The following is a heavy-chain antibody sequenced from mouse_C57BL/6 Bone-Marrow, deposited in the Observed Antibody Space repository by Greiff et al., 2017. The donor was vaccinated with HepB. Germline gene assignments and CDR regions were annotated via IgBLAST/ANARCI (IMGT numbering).Heavy chain of an antibody. CDR2: IHPNSGST. Sequence: QVHVKQSGAELVKPGASVKLSCKASGYTFTSYWMHWVKQRPGQGLEWIGMIHPNSGSTNYNEKFKSKATLTVDKSSSTAYMQLSSLTSEDSAVYYCARRGSYYGLYAMDYWGQGTSVTVSS. D-gene: IGHD1-2*01. J-gene: IGHJ4*01. CDR1: GYTFTSYW. CDR3: ARRGSYYGLYAMDY. V-gene: IGHV1-64*01.